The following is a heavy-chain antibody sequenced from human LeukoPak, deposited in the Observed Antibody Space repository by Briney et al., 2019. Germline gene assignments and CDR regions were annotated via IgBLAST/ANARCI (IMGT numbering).Heavy chain of an antibody. V-gene: IGHV3-23*01. CDR1: GFTFSSYA. J-gene: IGHJ4*02. CDR2: ISGSGGST. Sequence: GGSLRLSCAASGFTFSSYAMSWVRQAPGKGLEWVSAISGSGGSTYYADSVKGRFTISRDNSKNTLYLQMNSLRAEDTAVYYCAKDRFGVGATYYFDYWGQGTQVTVSS. CDR3: AKDRFGVGATYYFDY. D-gene: IGHD1-26*01.